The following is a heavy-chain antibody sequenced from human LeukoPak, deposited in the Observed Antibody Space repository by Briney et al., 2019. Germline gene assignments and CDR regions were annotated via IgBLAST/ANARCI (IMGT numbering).Heavy chain of an antibody. CDR1: GGSFSY. D-gene: IGHD3-16*01. Sequence: PSETLSLTCIVSGGSFSYLSWIRQPPGKGLEWIGIIYDHGRTEYNPSLKSRVSVSVDTSKNQVSMRLKSVPPADTDVYYCARGLAGRASGAVYFDLWGHGALVTVSS. CDR2: IYDHGRT. CDR3: ARGLAGRASGAVYFDL. J-gene: IGHJ2*01. V-gene: IGHV4-59*01.